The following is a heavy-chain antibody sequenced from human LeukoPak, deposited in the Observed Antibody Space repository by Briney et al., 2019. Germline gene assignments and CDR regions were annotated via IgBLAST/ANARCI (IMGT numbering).Heavy chain of an antibody. D-gene: IGHD6-13*01. V-gene: IGHV3-48*04. CDR2: ISSSSSTI. Sequence: GGSLRLSCAASGFTVSSYSMNWVRQAPGKGLEWVSYISSSSSTIYYADSVKGRFTISRDNAKNTLYLQMNSLRAEDTAIYYCARVAYSSNWYIDYWGQGTLVAVSS. CDR1: GFTVSSYS. CDR3: ARVAYSSNWYIDY. J-gene: IGHJ4*02.